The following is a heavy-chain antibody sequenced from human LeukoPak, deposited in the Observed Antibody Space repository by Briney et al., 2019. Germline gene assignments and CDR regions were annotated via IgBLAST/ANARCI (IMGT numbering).Heavy chain of an antibody. Sequence: ASVKVSCKASRGTFSSYAISWVRQAPGQGLEWMGRIIPVLGIANYAQKFQGRVTITADKSTSTAYMELSSLRSEDTAVYYCARRRYCSSTSCYEIDYWGQGILVTVSS. CDR2: IIPVLGIA. V-gene: IGHV1-69*04. CDR1: RGTFSSYA. CDR3: ARRRYCSSTSCYEIDY. J-gene: IGHJ4*02. D-gene: IGHD2-2*01.